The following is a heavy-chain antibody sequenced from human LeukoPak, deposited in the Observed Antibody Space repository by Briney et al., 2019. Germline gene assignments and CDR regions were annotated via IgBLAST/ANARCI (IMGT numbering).Heavy chain of an antibody. CDR3: ARVISAAGIDY. CDR2: ISSSSSYI. V-gene: IGHV3-21*01. J-gene: IGHJ4*02. CDR1: GFTFSSYS. Sequence: GGSLRLSCAASGFTFSSYSMNWVRQAPGKGLEWVSSISSSSSYIYYADSAKGRFTISRDNAKNSLYLQMNSLRAEDTAVYYCARVISAAGIDYWGQGTLVTVSS. D-gene: IGHD6-13*01.